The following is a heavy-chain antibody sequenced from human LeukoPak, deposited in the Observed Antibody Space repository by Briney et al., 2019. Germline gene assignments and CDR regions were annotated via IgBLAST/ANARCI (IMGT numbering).Heavy chain of an antibody. Sequence: GSLRLSCAASGFTFSSYAMSWVRQPPGKGLEWIGSIYYSGSTYYNPSLKSRVTISVDTSKNQFSLKLRSVTAADTAVYYCARLFGTWGQGPLVTVSS. V-gene: IGHV4-39*01. CDR2: IYYSGST. CDR1: GFTFSSYA. CDR3: ARLFGT. J-gene: IGHJ4*02. D-gene: IGHD3/OR15-3a*01.